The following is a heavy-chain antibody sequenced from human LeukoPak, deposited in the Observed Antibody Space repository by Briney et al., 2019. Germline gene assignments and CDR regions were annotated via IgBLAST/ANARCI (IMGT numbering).Heavy chain of an antibody. Sequence: GGSLRLSCVASGFTLSSHNMNWVRQAPGKGLEWVSYISSSYNTTYYRDSVQGRFIISRDNAKNSLSLQMNSLRAEDSGIYYCARATSDTSGYPVSDFWGQGTLVTVSS. V-gene: IGHV3-48*03. D-gene: IGHD3-22*01. CDR1: GFTLSSHN. J-gene: IGHJ4*02. CDR3: ARATSDTSGYPVSDF. CDR2: ISSSYNTT.